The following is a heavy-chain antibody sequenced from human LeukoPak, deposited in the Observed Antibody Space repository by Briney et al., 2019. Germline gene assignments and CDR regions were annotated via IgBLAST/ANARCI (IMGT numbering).Heavy chain of an antibody. CDR1: GGSISSRSHY. V-gene: IGHV4-39*07. Sequence: PSETLSLTCTVPGGSISSRSHYWGWLRQSPGKGLEYVGSIYYSGTTYYNPSLKSRVTISLDTSKNQFSLKLTSVTAADTAVYYCARARNYDFWSQNYYYYYMDVWGKGTTVTVSS. CDR3: ARARNYDFWSQNYYYYYMDV. CDR2: IYYSGTT. D-gene: IGHD3-3*01. J-gene: IGHJ6*03.